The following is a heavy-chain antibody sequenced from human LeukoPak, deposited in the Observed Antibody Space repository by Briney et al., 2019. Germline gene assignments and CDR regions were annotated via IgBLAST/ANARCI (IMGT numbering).Heavy chain of an antibody. Sequence: SETLSLTCTVSGGSISSSSYYWGWIRQPPGKGLEWIGSIYYSGSTYYNPSLKSRVTISVDTSKNQFSLKLSSVTAADTAVYYCARVNQYNWFDPWGQGTLVTVSS. CDR2: IYYSGST. CDR1: GGSISSSSYY. V-gene: IGHV4-39*01. D-gene: IGHD1-14*01. J-gene: IGHJ5*02. CDR3: ARVNQYNWFDP.